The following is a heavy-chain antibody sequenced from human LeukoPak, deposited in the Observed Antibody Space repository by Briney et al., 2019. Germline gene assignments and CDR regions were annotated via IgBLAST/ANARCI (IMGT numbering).Heavy chain of an antibody. D-gene: IGHD3-22*01. Sequence: GGSLTLSFAAGGFTFSSYSMNWVRAAPGKGLEWVSSISSSSSYIYYPDSLKGRFTISRDNAKNTLYLQMNSLRAEDTAVYYCAGLHYDDSSGYYYADYWGQGTLVTVSS. V-gene: IGHV3-21*01. CDR2: ISSSSSYI. J-gene: IGHJ4*02. CDR3: AGLHYDDSSGYYYADY. CDR1: GFTFSSYS.